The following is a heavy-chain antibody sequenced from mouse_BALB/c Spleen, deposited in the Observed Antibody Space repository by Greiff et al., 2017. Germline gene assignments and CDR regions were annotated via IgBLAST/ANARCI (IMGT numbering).Heavy chain of an antibody. CDR1: GYTFTSYV. CDR3: ARSGLLGYYAMDY. D-gene: IGHD2-3*01. V-gene: IGHV1-14*01. CDR2: INPYNDGT. Sequence: EVQLQQSGPELVKPGASVKMSCKASGYTFTSYVMHWVKQKPGQGLEWIGYINPYNDGTKYNEKFKGKATLTSDKSSSTAYMELSSLTSEDSAVYYCARSGLLGYYAMDYWGQGTSVTVSS. J-gene: IGHJ4*01.